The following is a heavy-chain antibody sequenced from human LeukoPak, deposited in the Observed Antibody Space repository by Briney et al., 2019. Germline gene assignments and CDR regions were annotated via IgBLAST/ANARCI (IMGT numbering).Heavy chain of an antibody. J-gene: IGHJ5*02. CDR1: GGSISSGGYS. CDR2: IYHSGST. CDR3: ARDGSNYYDSTAGLDP. V-gene: IGHV4-30-2*01. Sequence: SETLSLTCAVSGGSISSGGYSWSWIRQPPGTGLEWIGYIYHSGSTYYNPSLKSRVTISVDRSKNQFSLKLSSVTAADTAVYYCARDGSNYYDSTAGLDPWGQGTLVTVSS. D-gene: IGHD3-22*01.